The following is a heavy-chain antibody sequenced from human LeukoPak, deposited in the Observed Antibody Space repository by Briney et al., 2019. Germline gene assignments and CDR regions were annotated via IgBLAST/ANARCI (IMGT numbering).Heavy chain of an antibody. CDR2: IKQDGSEK. CDR1: GFNLSSYW. V-gene: IGHV3-7*01. Sequence: GGSLRLSCAVSGFNLSSYWMKLVRPAPGKGLEWVANIKQDGSEKNYVDSVKGRFTISRDNAKSSLFLQMNDLRAEDTAVYYCAKGGRGNGEVYWGQGTLVTVSS. CDR3: AKGGRGNGEVY. J-gene: IGHJ4*02. D-gene: IGHD2-8*01.